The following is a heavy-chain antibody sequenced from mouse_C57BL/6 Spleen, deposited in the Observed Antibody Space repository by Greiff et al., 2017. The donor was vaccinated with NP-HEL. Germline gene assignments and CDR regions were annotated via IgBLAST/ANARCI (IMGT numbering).Heavy chain of an antibody. J-gene: IGHJ4*01. CDR1: GFTFSDYG. V-gene: IGHV5-17*01. CDR2: ISSGSSTI. CDR3: AISYYYGNAMDY. Sequence: EVKLMESGGGLVKPGGSLKLSCAASGFTFSDYGMHWVRQAPEKGLEWVAYISSGSSTIYYADTVKGRFTISRDNAKNTLFLQMTSLRSEDTAMYYCAISYYYGNAMDYWGQGTSVTVSS. D-gene: IGHD1-1*01.